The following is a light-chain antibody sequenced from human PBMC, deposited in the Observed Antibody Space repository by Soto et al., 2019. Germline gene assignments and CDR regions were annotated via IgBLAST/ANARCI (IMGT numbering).Light chain of an antibody. CDR3: QQYNSWPPIT. CDR2: GAS. J-gene: IGKJ5*01. V-gene: IGKV3-15*01. Sequence: EIVMTQSPCTLSVSPGEGATLFCRASQGVRTKLAWYQQRAGQAPRLLMYGASTRATGIPDRFSGSGSGTEFTLTISSLQSEDFAVYYCQQYNSWPPITFCQGTRLEIK. CDR1: QGVRTK.